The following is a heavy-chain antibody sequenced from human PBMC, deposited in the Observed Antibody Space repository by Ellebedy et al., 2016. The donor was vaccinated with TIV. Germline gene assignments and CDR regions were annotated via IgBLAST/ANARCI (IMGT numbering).Heavy chain of an antibody. V-gene: IGHV3-33*01. Sequence: GESLKISCVASGFTFSSYGMHWVRQAPGKGLEWVAGIRYDGSNKYYADSVKGRFTISRDNAKSSLYLQMNSLRAEDTAVYYCARDLMGPFDYWGQGTLVTVSS. CDR2: IRYDGSNK. CDR1: GFTFSSYG. D-gene: IGHD2-8*01. CDR3: ARDLMGPFDY. J-gene: IGHJ4*02.